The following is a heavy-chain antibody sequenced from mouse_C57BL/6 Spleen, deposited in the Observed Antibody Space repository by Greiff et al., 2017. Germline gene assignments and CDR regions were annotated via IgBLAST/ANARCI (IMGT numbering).Heavy chain of an antibody. CDR2: FYPGSGSI. V-gene: IGHV1-62-2*01. D-gene: IGHD2-2*01. CDR1: GYTFTEYT. Sequence: QVQLQQSGAELVKPGASVKLSCKASGYTFTEYTIHWVKQRSGQGLEWIGWFYPGSGSIKYNEKFKDKATLTADNSSSTVYMELRRLTSEDSAVYVCARHEGGPIYDGYDGSWFAYWGQGTLVTVSA. CDR3: ARHEGGPIYDGYDGSWFAY. J-gene: IGHJ3*01.